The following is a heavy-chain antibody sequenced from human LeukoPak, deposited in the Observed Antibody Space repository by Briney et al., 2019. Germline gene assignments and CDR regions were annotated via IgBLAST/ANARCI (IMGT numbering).Heavy chain of an antibody. J-gene: IGHJ5*02. CDR1: GFTFSSYA. D-gene: IGHD3-22*01. CDR3: ARDYYDSSGSSWFDP. V-gene: IGHV3-21*01. CDR2: ISSGSSFM. Sequence: GGSLRLSCAASGFTFSSYAMSWVRHAPGKGLEWVSSISSGSSFMYYADSVKGRFTISRDNAKNSLYLQMNSLRAKDTALYYCARDYYDSSGSSWFDPWGQGTLVTVSS.